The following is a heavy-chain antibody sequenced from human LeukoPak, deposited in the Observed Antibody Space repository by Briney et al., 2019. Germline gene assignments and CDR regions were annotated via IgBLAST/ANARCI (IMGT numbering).Heavy chain of an antibody. J-gene: IGHJ4*02. CDR2: IHYSGRT. CDR3: AGRARTYFDY. D-gene: IGHD1/OR15-1a*01. CDR1: GGSISSSNW. V-gene: IGHV4-4*02. Sequence: SGTLSLTCAVSGGSISSSNWWSWVRQPPGKGLEWIGSIHYSGRTYYNPSLKSRVTISVDTSKNQLSLKLNSVTAADTAVYYCAGRARTYFDYWGQGTLVTVSS.